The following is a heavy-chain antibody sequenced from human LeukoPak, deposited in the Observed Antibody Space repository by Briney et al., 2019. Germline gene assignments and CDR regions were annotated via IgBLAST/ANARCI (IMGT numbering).Heavy chain of an antibody. CDR2: IRSKAYGGTT. J-gene: IGHJ3*02. D-gene: IGHD6-19*01. V-gene: IGHV3-49*04. CDR1: GFTFGDYA. CDR3: TRDSSGPDAFDI. Sequence: GGSLRLSCTASGFTFGDYAMSWVRQAPGKGLEWVGFIRSKAYGGTTEYAASVKGRFTISRDDSKSIAHLQMNSLKTEDTAVYYCTRDSSGPDAFDIWGQGTMVTVSS.